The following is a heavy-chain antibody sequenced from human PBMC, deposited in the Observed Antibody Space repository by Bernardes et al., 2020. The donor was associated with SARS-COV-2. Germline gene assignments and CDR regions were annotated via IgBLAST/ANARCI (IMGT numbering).Heavy chain of an antibody. CDR3: ARQIDSWHIVLVVSVPRGGPFYFES. V-gene: IGHV4-39*01. J-gene: IGHJ4*02. CDR1: GDSMSSRRYY. CDR2: ISYSGST. Sequence: SETLSLTCTVSGDSMSSRRYYWGWIRQPPGKGLEWIGSISYSGSTNYNPSLKSRVTISVDTSKQQFSLKLSSVTAADTAVYFCARQIDSWHIVLVVSVPRGGPFYFESWGQGALVTVSS. D-gene: IGHD2-21*01.